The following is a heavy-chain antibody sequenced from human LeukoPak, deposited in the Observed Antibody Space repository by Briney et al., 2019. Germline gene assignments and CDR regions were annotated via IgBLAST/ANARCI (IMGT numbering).Heavy chain of an antibody. D-gene: IGHD4-23*01. V-gene: IGHV3-53*01. CDR2: IYSGGST. CDR1: GFTVSSNY. CDR3: ARHVLFYGGNSNYFDC. Sequence: PGGSLRLSCAASGFTVSSNYMSWVRQAPGKGLEWVSVIYSGGSTYYADSVKGRFTISRDNSKNTLYLQMNSLRVEDMAVYYCARHVLFYGGNSNYFDCWGQGTLVTVSS. J-gene: IGHJ4*02.